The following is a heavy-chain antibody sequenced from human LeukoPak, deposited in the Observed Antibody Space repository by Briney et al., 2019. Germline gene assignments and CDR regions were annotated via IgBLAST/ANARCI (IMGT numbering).Heavy chain of an antibody. V-gene: IGHV4-59*01. J-gene: IGHJ4*02. CDR2: IYYSGST. CDR3: ASLRRYYDFWSGYYRANYFDY. D-gene: IGHD3-3*01. CDR1: GGSISSYY. Sequence: PSETLSLTCTVSGGSISSYYWSWIRQPPGKRLEWIGYIYYSGSTNYNPSLKSRVTISVDTSKNQFSLKLSSVTAADTAVYYCASLRRYYDFWSGYYRANYFDYWGQGTLVTVSS.